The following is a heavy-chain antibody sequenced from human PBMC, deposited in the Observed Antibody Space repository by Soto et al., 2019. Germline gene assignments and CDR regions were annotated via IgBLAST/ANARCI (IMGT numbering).Heavy chain of an antibody. CDR1: GFTFSRYG. CDR3: AKDNRLAVAGYYYYGMDV. Sequence: GGSLRLSCAASGFTFSRYGMHWVRQAPGKGLEWVAVISYDGSEKYYADSVKGRFTISRENSKNTLYLRMNSLRPEDTAVYHCAKDNRLAVAGYYYYGMDVWGQGTTVTVSS. D-gene: IGHD6-19*01. J-gene: IGHJ6*02. CDR2: ISYDGSEK. V-gene: IGHV3-30*18.